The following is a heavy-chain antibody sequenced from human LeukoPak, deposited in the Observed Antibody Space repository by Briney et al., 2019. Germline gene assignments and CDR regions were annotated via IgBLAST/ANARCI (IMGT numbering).Heavy chain of an antibody. CDR1: GGAISPYY. J-gene: IGHJ3*02. V-gene: IGHV4-59*01. CDR2: ISYSGST. CDR3: AREASGSFPDAFEI. D-gene: IGHD3-10*01. Sequence: PSETLSLTCTVSGGAISPYYWSWIRQPPGKGLEWIGYISYSGSTKSNPSLKSRVTISVDVSKSQFSVKLTSVTAADTAVYYCAREASGSFPDAFEIWGQGTMVTVSS.